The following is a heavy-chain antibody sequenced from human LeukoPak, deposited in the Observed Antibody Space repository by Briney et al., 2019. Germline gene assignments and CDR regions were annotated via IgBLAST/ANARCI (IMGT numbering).Heavy chain of an antibody. V-gene: IGHV5-51*01. CDR2: IYPGDSDT. D-gene: IGHD4-17*01. Sequence: GESLKISCKGFGYNFTTYWIAWVRQMPGKGLEWMGVIYPGDSDTRYSPSFQGQVTISADKSISTAYLQWSSLKASDTAMYYCARRRASYGDYSGGMDVWGQGTTVTVSS. CDR3: ARRRASYGDYSGGMDV. CDR1: GYNFTTYW. J-gene: IGHJ6*02.